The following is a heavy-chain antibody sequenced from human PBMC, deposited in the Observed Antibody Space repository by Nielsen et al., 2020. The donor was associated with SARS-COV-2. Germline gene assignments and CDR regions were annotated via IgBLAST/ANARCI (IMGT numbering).Heavy chain of an antibody. J-gene: IGHJ6*02. CDR3: ARASNYDFWSGYFLPNKPVYGMDV. CDR2: INPNSGGT. Sequence: ASVKVSCKASGGTFSSYAISWVRQAPGQGLEWMGWINPNSGGTNYAQKFQGWVAMTRDTSISTAYMELSRLRSDDTAVYYCARASNYDFWSGYFLPNKPVYGMDVWGQGTTVTVSS. V-gene: IGHV1-2*04. D-gene: IGHD3-3*01. CDR1: GGTFSSYA.